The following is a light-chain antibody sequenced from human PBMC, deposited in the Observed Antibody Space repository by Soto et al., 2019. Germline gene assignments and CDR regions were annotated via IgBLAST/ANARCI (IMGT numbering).Light chain of an antibody. Sequence: QSVLTQPPSVSGAPGRRVTISCTGSSSNIGAGYDVHWYQQVPGTAPKLLIYGNNNRPSGVPDRFSGSKSDTSASLAITGLQAEDEADHYCQSYDSSLSGGVFGTGTKVTVL. J-gene: IGLJ1*01. CDR1: SSNIGAGYD. CDR2: GNN. V-gene: IGLV1-40*01. CDR3: QSYDSSLSGGV.